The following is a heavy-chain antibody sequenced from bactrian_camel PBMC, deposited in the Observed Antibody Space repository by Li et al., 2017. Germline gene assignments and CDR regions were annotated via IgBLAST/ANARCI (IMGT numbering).Heavy chain of an antibody. Sequence: DVQLVESGGGLVQPGGSLRLSCAASGFTFSTYYMSWVRQAPGKGLEWVSTIDRSGGTYYADSVKGRFTISRNNGKNTVDLQMNSLKSGDTALYYCAAHDVGLLWSDWKYWGQGTQVTVS. J-gene: IGHJ4*01. V-gene: IGHV3S40*01. D-gene: IGHD8*01. CDR3: AAHDVGLLWSDWKY. CDR1: GFTFSTYY. CDR2: IDRSGGT.